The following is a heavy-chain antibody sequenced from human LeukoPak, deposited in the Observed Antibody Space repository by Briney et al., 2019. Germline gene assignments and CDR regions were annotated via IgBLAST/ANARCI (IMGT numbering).Heavy chain of an antibody. Sequence: GGSLRLSCAASGFTFSSYGMHWVRQAPGKGLEWVAFIRYDGSNKYYADSVKGRFTISRDNSKNTLYLQMNSLRAEDTAVYYCAKEGRLPVVVAALYYYYYMDVWGKGTTVTVSS. CDR2: IRYDGSNK. V-gene: IGHV3-30*02. J-gene: IGHJ6*03. CDR1: GFTFSSYG. CDR3: AKEGRLPVVVAALYYYYYMDV. D-gene: IGHD2-15*01.